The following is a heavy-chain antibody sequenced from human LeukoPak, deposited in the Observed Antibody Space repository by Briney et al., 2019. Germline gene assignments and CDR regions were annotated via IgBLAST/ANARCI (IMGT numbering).Heavy chain of an antibody. CDR2: ISYDGSNK. V-gene: IGHV3-30*04. Sequence: GRSLRLSCAASGFTFSSYAMHWVRQAPGKRLEWVAVISYDGSNKYYADSVKGRFTISRDNSKNTLYLQMNSLRAEDTAVYYCARDRGSTSSYGMDVWGKGTTVTVSS. D-gene: IGHD2-2*01. CDR1: GFTFSSYA. J-gene: IGHJ6*04. CDR3: ARDRGSTSSYGMDV.